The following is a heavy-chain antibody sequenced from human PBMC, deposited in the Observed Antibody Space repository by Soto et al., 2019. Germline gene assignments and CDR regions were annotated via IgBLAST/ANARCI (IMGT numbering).Heavy chain of an antibody. Sequence: GGSLRLSCSASGFTVSSNYMSWVRQAPGKGLEWVSVIYSGGSTYYADSVKGRFTISRDNSKNTLYLQMNSLRAEDTAVYYCARDRITMVRGVIAYYYYGMDVWGQGT. CDR3: ARDRITMVRGVIAYYYYGMDV. D-gene: IGHD3-10*01. CDR2: IYSGGST. CDR1: GFTVSSNY. J-gene: IGHJ6*02. V-gene: IGHV3-66*01.